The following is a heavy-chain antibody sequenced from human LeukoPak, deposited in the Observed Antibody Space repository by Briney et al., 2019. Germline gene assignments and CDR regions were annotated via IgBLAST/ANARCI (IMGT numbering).Heavy chain of an antibody. Sequence: PSETLSLTCTVSGGSISSYYWSWIRQPPGKRLEWIGYIYYSGSTNYNPSLKSRVTISVDTSKNQFSLKLSSVTAADTAVYYCAYSTTRGYSYGEWGQGTLVTVSS. D-gene: IGHD5-18*01. V-gene: IGHV4-59*01. CDR3: AYSTTRGYSYGE. CDR2: IYYSGST. J-gene: IGHJ4*02. CDR1: GGSISSYY.